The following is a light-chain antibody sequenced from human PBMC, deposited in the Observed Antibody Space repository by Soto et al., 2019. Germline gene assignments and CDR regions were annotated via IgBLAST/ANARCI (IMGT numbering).Light chain of an antibody. CDR1: SSDVGGYNY. CDR3: SSYTSSSTPYV. V-gene: IGLV2-14*01. CDR2: DVT. Sequence: QCGLNQPAGEACTSGQWPTLSSTGTSSDVGGYNYVSWYQQHPGKAPKLMIYDVTNRPSGVSNRFSGSKSGNTASLTISGLQAEDEADYYCSSYTSSSTPYVFGTGTKVTVL. J-gene: IGLJ1*01.